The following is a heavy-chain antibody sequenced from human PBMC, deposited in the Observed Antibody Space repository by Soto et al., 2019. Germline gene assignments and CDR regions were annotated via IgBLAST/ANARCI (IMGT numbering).Heavy chain of an antibody. J-gene: IGHJ6*03. V-gene: IGHV3-23*01. CDR3: AKALDILTGYYYYMDV. CDR1: GFTFSSYA. Sequence: GGSLRLSCAASGFTFSSYAMSWVRQTPGKGLEWVSAISGSGGSTYYADSVKGRFTISRDNSKNTLYLQMNSLRAEDTAVYYCAKALDILTGYYYYMDVWGKGTTVTVSS. D-gene: IGHD3-9*01. CDR2: ISGSGGST.